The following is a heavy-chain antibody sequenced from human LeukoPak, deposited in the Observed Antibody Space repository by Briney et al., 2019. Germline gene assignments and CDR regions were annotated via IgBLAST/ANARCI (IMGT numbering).Heavy chain of an antibody. CDR3: AKDDGYRYDNGGWFDY. J-gene: IGHJ4*02. D-gene: IGHD5-18*01. CDR1: GFTFSSYW. V-gene: IGHV3-23*01. CDR2: ISVNGDTT. Sequence: PGGSLRLSCAASGFTFSSYWMNWARQAPGKGLEWVSAISVNGDTTYYADSVKGRFTISRDNSKNTVFLQMNSLRVDDTAVYYCAKDDGYRYDNGGWFDYWGQGTLVTVSS.